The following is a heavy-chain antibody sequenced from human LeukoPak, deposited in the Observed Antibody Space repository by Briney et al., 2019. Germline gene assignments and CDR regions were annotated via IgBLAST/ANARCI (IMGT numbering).Heavy chain of an antibody. Sequence: GGSLRLSCAASGFTFSNYRMNWVRQAPGKGPEWVSSISSSSAYMSYADSVKGRFTISRDNAKNSLYLQMNSLRAEDTAVYYCARDRIFGVALPDYWGQGTLVTVSS. CDR3: ARDRIFGVALPDY. CDR2: ISSSSAYM. CDR1: GFTFSNYR. D-gene: IGHD3-3*02. V-gene: IGHV3-21*01. J-gene: IGHJ4*02.